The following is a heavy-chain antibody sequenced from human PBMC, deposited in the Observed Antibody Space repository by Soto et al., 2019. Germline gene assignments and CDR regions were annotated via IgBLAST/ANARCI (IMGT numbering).Heavy chain of an antibody. J-gene: IGHJ4*02. CDR1: GFTFDDYA. V-gene: IGHV3-9*01. Sequence: EVQLVESGGGLVQPGRSLRLSCAASGFTFDDYAMHWVRQAPGKGLEWVSGISWNSGSIGYADSVKGRFTISRDNAKNSLYLQMNSLRAEDTALYYCAKDKGVVAGFDYWGQGTLVTVSS. D-gene: IGHD6-19*01. CDR2: ISWNSGSI. CDR3: AKDKGVVAGFDY.